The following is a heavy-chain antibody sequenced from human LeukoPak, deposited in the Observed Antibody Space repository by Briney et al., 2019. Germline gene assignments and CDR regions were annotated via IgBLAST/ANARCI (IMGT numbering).Heavy chain of an antibody. CDR1: GFTFSSYG. Sequence: PGGSLRLSCAASGFTFSSYGMHWVRQAPGKGLEWVAVISYDGSNKYYADSVKGRFTISRDNSKNTLYLQMSSLRAEDTAVYYCAILNDYSNYGFDNWGQGTLVTVSS. CDR3: AILNDYSNYGFDN. J-gene: IGHJ4*02. D-gene: IGHD4-11*01. V-gene: IGHV3-30*03. CDR2: ISYDGSNK.